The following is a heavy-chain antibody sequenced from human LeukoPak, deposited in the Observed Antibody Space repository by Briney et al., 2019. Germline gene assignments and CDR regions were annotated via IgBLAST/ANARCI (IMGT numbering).Heavy chain of an antibody. CDR3: ARGGSYYYDTSAYFAY. V-gene: IGHV3-23*01. D-gene: IGHD3-22*01. J-gene: IGHJ4*02. CDR1: GFTFSSYA. CDR2: LSGSGGST. Sequence: GGSLRLSCAASGFTFSSYAMSWVRQAPGKGLEWVSALSGSGGSTYYADSVKGRFTISRDNSKNTLYLRMNSLRAEDTAVYYCARGGSYYYDTSAYFAYWGQGTLVTVSS.